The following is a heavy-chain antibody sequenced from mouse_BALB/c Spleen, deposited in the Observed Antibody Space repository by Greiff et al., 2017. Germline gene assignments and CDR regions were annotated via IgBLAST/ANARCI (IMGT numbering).Heavy chain of an antibody. J-gene: IGHJ2*01. CDR2: ISYSGST. CDR1: GYSITSDYA. CDR3: ARSGYGGFDY. Sequence: DVQLQESGPGLVKPSQSLSLTCTVTGYSITSDYAWNWIRQFPGNKLEWMGYISYSGSTSYNPSLKSRISITRDTSKNQFFLQLNSVTTEDTATYYCARSGYGGFDYWGQGTTLTVSS. V-gene: IGHV3-2*02. D-gene: IGHD1-1*02.